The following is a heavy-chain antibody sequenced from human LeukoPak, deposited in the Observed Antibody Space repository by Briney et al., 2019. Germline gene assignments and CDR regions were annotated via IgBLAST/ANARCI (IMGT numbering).Heavy chain of an antibody. V-gene: IGHV3-30*18. Sequence: QPGGSLRLSCAASGFTFSSYGMHWVRQAPGKGLEWVAVISYDGSNKYYADSVKGRFTISRDNSKNTLYLQMNSLRAEDTAVYYCAKDHERYYYDSSGYCDIWGQGTMVTVSS. CDR3: AKDHERYYYDSSGYCDI. CDR2: ISYDGSNK. D-gene: IGHD3-22*01. J-gene: IGHJ3*02. CDR1: GFTFSSYG.